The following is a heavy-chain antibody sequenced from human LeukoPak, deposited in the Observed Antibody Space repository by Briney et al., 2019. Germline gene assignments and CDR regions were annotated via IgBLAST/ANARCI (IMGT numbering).Heavy chain of an antibody. V-gene: IGHV4-59*08. D-gene: IGHD3-10*01. CDR3: AATMVRGVHTHFDY. CDR1: GGSISSYY. CDR2: IYYSGST. J-gene: IGHJ4*02. Sequence: PSETLSLTCTVSGGSISSYYWSWIRQPPGKGLEWIGYIYYSGSTNYNPSLKSRVTISVDTSKNQFSLNLSSVTAADTAVYYCAATMVRGVHTHFDYWGQGTLVTVSS.